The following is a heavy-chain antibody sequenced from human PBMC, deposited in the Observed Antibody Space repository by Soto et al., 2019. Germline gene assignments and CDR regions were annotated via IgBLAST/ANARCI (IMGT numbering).Heavy chain of an antibody. J-gene: IGHJ6*02. CDR3: PRPLVAPVAGPYYYGMDV. V-gene: IGHV3-33*01. CDR1: GFTFNSYG. D-gene: IGHD6-19*01. CDR2: IWYDGNTK. Sequence: QIQLVESGGGVVQPGRSLRLSCTASGFTFNSYGFNWVRQAPGKGLEWVAVIWYDGNTKYYADSVKGRFTISRDNLRSTVYLQMNSLTAEDTAVYYCPRPLVAPVAGPYYYGMDVWGQGTTVTVSS.